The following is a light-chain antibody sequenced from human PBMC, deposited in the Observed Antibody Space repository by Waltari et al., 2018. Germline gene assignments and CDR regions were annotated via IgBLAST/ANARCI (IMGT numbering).Light chain of an antibody. J-gene: IGKJ4*01. CDR1: QSISNSY. CDR2: AAT. CDR3: QQYGDTPLT. V-gene: IGKV3-20*01. Sequence: EIVLTQSPDTLSLSPGQRATLPCRASQSISNSYIAWYQHKAGQTPRLLIYAATSRATDSPARFSGSGSGTDFTLTINRLEPADFAVYFCQQYGDTPLTFGGGTKVEIK.